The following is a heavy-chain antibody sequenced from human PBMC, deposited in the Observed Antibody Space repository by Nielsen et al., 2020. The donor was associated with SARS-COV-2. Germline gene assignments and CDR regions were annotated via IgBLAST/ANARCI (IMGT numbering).Heavy chain of an antibody. J-gene: IGHJ6*02. Sequence: GSLRLSCTVSGGSVSSSDSYWAWIRQPPGKGLEWLGAVYYDGSFYFNPSLKSRVTISVDTSKNQFSLKLSSLTAADTALYYCARQSVTIFGVQIPLFGGYSYALDVWGQGTTVTVSS. CDR2: VYYDGSF. D-gene: IGHD3-3*01. CDR3: ARQSVTIFGVQIPLFGGYSYALDV. CDR1: GGSVSSSDSY. V-gene: IGHV4-39*01.